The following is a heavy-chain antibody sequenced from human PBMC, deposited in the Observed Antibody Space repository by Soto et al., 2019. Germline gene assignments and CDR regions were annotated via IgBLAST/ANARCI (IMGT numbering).Heavy chain of an antibody. V-gene: IGHV3-30-3*01. CDR2: ISYDGTNK. Sequence: QVQLVESGGGVVQPGRSLRLSCAASGFTLNNYAMHWVRQAPGKGLEWVAFISYDGTNKYYADSVTGRFTISRDNSRNTLYLQMNSLRAEDTAVYYCARGDGYIYGNTFDSWGQGTLVTVSS. J-gene: IGHJ4*02. CDR1: GFTLNNYA. CDR3: ARGDGYIYGNTFDS. D-gene: IGHD5-18*01.